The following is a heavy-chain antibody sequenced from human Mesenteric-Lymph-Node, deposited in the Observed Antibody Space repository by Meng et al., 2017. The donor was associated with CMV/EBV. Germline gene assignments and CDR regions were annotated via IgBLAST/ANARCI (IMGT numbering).Heavy chain of an antibody. CDR2: IIPILGIA. Sequence: QVQLVQSGAEVKKPGSSVKFSCKASGGTFSSYTISWVRQAPGQWLEWMGRIIPILGIANYAQKFQGRVTITADKSTSTAYMELSSLRSEDTAVYYCAGGIAAAGSRWFDPWGQGTLVTVSS. J-gene: IGHJ5*02. D-gene: IGHD6-13*01. V-gene: IGHV1-69*02. CDR3: AGGIAAAGSRWFDP. CDR1: GGTFSSYT.